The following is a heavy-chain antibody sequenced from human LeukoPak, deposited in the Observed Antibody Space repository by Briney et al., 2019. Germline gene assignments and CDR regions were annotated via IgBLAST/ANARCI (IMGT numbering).Heavy chain of an antibody. Sequence: GGSLRLSCEASGFSFSRHYMDWVRQAPGKGLEWVGRSRNKANSYRTEYAASVKGRFSISRDESKNSLYLQMNSLKTEDMAVYYCTRSKYDNSGHYVGGDQWGQGTLVIVSA. V-gene: IGHV3-72*01. CDR1: GFSFSRHY. J-gene: IGHJ4*01. CDR3: TRSKYDNSGHYVGGDQ. D-gene: IGHD3-22*01. CDR2: SRNKANSYRT.